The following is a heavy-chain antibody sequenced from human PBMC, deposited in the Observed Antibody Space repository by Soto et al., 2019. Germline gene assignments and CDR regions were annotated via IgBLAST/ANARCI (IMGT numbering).Heavy chain of an antibody. J-gene: IGHJ2*01. Sequence: EVQLVESGGGLVKPGGSLKLSCAASGFSFSGSAMHWVRQASGKGLEWVGRIRSKADGYATAYVASVKGRFIVSRQDSKNTAYLEMNSLKIEDSGVYYCLTYDSSGALFFDLCGRGTLVTVSP. V-gene: IGHV3-73*02. D-gene: IGHD3-22*01. CDR2: IRSKADGYAT. CDR3: LTYDSSGALFFDL. CDR1: GFSFSGSA.